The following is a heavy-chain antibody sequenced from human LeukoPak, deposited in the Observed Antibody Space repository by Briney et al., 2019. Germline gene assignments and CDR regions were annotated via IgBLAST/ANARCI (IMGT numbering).Heavy chain of an antibody. J-gene: IGHJ6*02. CDR3: ARGVSGYCSSTSCYDFGMDV. D-gene: IGHD2-2*01. CDR1: GFTVSSNY. CDR2: IYSGGST. V-gene: IGHV3-53*01. Sequence: GGSLRLSCAASGFTVSSNYMSWVRQAPGKGLEWVSVIYSGGSTYYADSVKGRFTISRDNSKNTLYLLMNSLRAEDTAVYYCARGVSGYCSSTSCYDFGMDVWGQGTTVTVSS.